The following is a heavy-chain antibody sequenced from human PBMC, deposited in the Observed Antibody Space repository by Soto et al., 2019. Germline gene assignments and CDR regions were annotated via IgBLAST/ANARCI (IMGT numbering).Heavy chain of an antibody. V-gene: IGHV1-18*01. CDR1: GYTFTRYG. CDR2: ISAYNGHT. CDR3: AREYGSGSRFDY. J-gene: IGHJ4*01. Sequence: QVQLVQSGAEVKKPGASVKVSCKASGYTFTRYGISWVRQAPGQGLEWMGWISAYNGHTNYAQKFQGRVTMTTDTSTSTVYMDVRRLRSYDTAVYYCAREYGSGSRFDYWGHGTLVTVSS. D-gene: IGHD3-10*01.